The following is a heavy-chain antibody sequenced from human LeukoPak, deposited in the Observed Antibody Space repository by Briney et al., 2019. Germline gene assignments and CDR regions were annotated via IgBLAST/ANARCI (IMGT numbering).Heavy chain of an antibody. V-gene: IGHV3-21*01. CDR3: ARDGNWNHSPR. CDR1: GFTFSSYS. CDR2: ISSSSSYI. Sequence: GGSLRLSCAASGFTFSSYSMNWVRQAPGKGLEWVSSISSSSSYIYYADSVKGRFTTSRDNAKNSLYLQMNSLRAEDTAVYYCARDGNWNHSPRWGQGTLVTVSS. D-gene: IGHD1-14*01. J-gene: IGHJ4*02.